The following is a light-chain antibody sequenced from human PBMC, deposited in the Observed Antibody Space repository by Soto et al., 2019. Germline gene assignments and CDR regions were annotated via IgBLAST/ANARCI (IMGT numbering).Light chain of an antibody. J-gene: IGKJ4*01. Sequence: EIVMTQSPATLSVSPGERATLSCRASQSVSNNLAWYQHKPGQAPRLLIFGASTRATGIPVRFSGSGSGTEFTITIISLQSEDSAVYYCQHYNNLPLTFGGGTKVEIK. V-gene: IGKV3-15*01. CDR1: QSVSNN. CDR2: GAS. CDR3: QHYNNLPLT.